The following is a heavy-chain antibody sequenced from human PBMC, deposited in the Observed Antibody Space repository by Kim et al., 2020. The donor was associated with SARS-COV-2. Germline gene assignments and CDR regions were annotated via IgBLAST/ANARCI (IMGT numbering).Heavy chain of an antibody. J-gene: IGHJ4*02. Sequence: GGSLRLSCAASGFTFNAYGMHWVRQAPGKGLEWVAIISYDGSNQYYADSVKGRFTISRDNSKNTLYLQMNSLRVEDTAVYFCAKKGYSNNWYYLDGWGQGTLVTVSS. CDR3: AKKGYSNNWYYLDG. D-gene: IGHD5-12*01. V-gene: IGHV3-30*18. CDR1: GFTFNAYG. CDR2: ISYDGSNQ.